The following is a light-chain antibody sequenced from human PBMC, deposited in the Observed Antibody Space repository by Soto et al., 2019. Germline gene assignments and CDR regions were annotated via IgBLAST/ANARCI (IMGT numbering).Light chain of an antibody. J-gene: IGKJ4*01. CDR3: QQYHRWPLT. CDR2: DTS. CDR1: QSIYEK. Sequence: EIVMTQSPATLSVSPGERVTLSCRASQSIYEKLAWYQQKPGQTPRLVIYDTSTRATGTPGSFSGSGSGTEFTLTISSLQSEDSAVYYCQQYHRWPLTFGGGTKVDIK. V-gene: IGKV3-15*01.